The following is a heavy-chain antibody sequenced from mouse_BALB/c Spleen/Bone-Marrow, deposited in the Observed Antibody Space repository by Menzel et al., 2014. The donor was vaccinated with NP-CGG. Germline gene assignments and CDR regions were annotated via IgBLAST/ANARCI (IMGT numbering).Heavy chain of an antibody. CDR1: GFTFSSYA. Sequence: EVMLVESGGGLVKPGGSLKLSCAASGFTFSSYAMSWVRQTPEKRLEWVASISSGGSTYYPDSVKGRFTISRDNARNILYLRMSSLRSEDTAMYYCARGGGWLLSFDYWGQGTTLTVSS. J-gene: IGHJ2*01. V-gene: IGHV5-6-5*01. CDR3: ARGGGWLLSFDY. CDR2: ISSGGST. D-gene: IGHD2-3*01.